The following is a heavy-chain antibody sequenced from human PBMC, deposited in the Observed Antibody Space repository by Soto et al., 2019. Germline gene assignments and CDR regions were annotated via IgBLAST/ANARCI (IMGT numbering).Heavy chain of an antibody. V-gene: IGHV5-10-1*01. Sequence: GESLNISCKGSGYSFTSYWISWVRQMPGKGLEWMGRIDPSDSYTNYSPSYQGHVTISADKSISTAYLQWSSLKASDTAMYYCARLNGYDFYPFDYWGQGTLVTVSS. CDR1: GYSFTSYW. CDR2: IDPSDSYT. J-gene: IGHJ4*02. D-gene: IGHD3-3*01. CDR3: ARLNGYDFYPFDY.